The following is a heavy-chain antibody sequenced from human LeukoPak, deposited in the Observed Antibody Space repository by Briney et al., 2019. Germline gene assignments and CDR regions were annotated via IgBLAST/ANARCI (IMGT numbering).Heavy chain of an antibody. CDR1: GFTFSSYA. J-gene: IGHJ4*02. Sequence: GGSLRLSCAASGFTFSSYAMHWVRQAPGKGLEWVAVISYDGSNQYYADSVKGRFTISSDNSKNTLYLQMNSLRAEDTAVYYCARGGYSSSWYYFDYWGQGTLVTVSS. CDR2: ISYDGSNQ. CDR3: ARGGYSSSWYYFDY. V-gene: IGHV3-30-3*01. D-gene: IGHD6-13*01.